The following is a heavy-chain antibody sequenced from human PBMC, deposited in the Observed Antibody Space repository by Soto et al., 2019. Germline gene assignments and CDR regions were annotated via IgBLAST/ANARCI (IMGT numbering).Heavy chain of an antibody. J-gene: IGHJ3*02. D-gene: IGHD2-21*02. CDR2: INPSGGST. V-gene: IGHV1-46*01. CDR1: GYTFTNYY. CDR3: ARDHTDCGGDCRRDVFDI. Sequence: ASVKVSCKASGYTFTNYYMHWVRQAPGQGLEWMGIINPSGGSTSYAQKFQGRVTMTRDTSTSTVYMELSSLRSEGTAVYYCARDHTDCGGDCRRDVFDIWGKGTMVTV.